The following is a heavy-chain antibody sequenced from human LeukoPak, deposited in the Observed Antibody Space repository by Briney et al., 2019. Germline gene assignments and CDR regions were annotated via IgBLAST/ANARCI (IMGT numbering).Heavy chain of an antibody. V-gene: IGHV4-39*07. CDR1: GGSISSSGYY. J-gene: IGHJ4*02. CDR2: IYHSGST. CDR3: ASYRLRYFDWLDY. D-gene: IGHD3-9*01. Sequence: RASETLSLTCTVSGGSISSSGYYWGWIRQPPGKGLEWIGSIYHSGSTYYNPSLKSRVTISVDTSKNQFSLKLSSVTAADTAVYYCASYRLRYFDWLDYWGQGTLVTVSS.